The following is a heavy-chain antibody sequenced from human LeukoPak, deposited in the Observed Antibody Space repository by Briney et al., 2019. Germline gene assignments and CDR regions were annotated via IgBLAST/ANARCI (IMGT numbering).Heavy chain of an antibody. CDR1: GGPISSGGYY. CDR3: ARYCSSTNCYKGGFDP. J-gene: IGHJ5*02. D-gene: IGHD2-2*02. CDR2: IYYSGST. Sequence: KPSETLSLTCTVSGGPISSGGYYWSWIRQHPGKGLEWIGYIYYSGSTYSNPSLKSRVTISVDTSKNQFSLNLSSVTAADTAVYYCARYCSSTNCYKGGFDPWGQGTLVTVSS. V-gene: IGHV4-31*03.